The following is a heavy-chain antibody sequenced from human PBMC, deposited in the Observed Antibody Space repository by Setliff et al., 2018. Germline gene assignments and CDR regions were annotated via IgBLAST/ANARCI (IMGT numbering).Heavy chain of an antibody. CDR1: GYTFTSYG. D-gene: IGHD3-10*01. J-gene: IGHJ5*02. Sequence: ASVKVSCKASGYTFTSYGISWVRQAPGQGLEWMGGIIPIFGTANYAQKFQGRVTITADESTSTAYMELSSLRSEDTAVYYCARDLGGVRYYGSGQGFDPWGQGTLVTVSS. CDR3: ARDLGGVRYYGSGQGFDP. V-gene: IGHV1-69*13. CDR2: IIPIFGTA.